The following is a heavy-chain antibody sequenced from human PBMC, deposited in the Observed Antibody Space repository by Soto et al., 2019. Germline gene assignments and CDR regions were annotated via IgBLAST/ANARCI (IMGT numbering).Heavy chain of an antibody. CDR2: ISSSGSTI. V-gene: IGHV3-11*01. CDR1: GFTFSDYY. Sequence: GGSLRLSCAASGFTFSDYYMSWIRQAPGKGLEWVSYISSSGSTIYYADSVKGRFTISRDNSKNTLYLQMNSLRAEDTAVYYCAKNFLLWFGEGFDYWGQGTLVTVSS. J-gene: IGHJ4*02. CDR3: AKNFLLWFGEGFDY. D-gene: IGHD3-10*01.